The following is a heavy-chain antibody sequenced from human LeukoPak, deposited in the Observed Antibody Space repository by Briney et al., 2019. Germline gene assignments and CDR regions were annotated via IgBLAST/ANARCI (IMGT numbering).Heavy chain of an antibody. V-gene: IGHV3-74*01. CDR1: GLTFSSYA. CDR3: ARDSSSSFDY. CDR2: INTDGSST. D-gene: IGHD6-6*01. Sequence: GGSLRLSCAASGLTFSSYAMSWVRQAPGKGLVWVSRINTDGSSTSYADSVKDRFTISRDNAKNTLYLQLNSLRAEDTAVYYCARDSSSSFDYWGQGTLVTVSS. J-gene: IGHJ4*02.